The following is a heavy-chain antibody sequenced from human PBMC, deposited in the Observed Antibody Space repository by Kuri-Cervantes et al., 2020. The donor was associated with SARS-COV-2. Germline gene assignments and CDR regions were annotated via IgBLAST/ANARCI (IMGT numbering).Heavy chain of an antibody. J-gene: IGHJ6*02. CDR3: TRVGCSSTSCYTGDYYYGMDV. Sequence: LSLTCAASGFTFSSYAMHWVRQAPGKGLEYVSAISSNGGSTYYANSVKGRFTISRDNSKNTLYLQMGGLRAEDMAVYYCTRVGCSSTSCYTGDYYYGMDVWGQGTTVTVSS. CDR2: ISSNGGST. D-gene: IGHD2-2*02. V-gene: IGHV3-64*01. CDR1: GFTFSSYA.